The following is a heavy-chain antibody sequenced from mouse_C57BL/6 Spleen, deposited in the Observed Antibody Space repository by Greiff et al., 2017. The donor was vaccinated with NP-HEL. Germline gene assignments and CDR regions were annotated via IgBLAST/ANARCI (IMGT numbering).Heavy chain of an antibody. CDR2: IYPRDGST. CDR1: GYTFTSYD. V-gene: IGHV1-85*01. CDR3: ARYGNYVGNAMDY. D-gene: IGHD2-1*01. J-gene: IGHJ4*01. Sequence: VQLQQSGPELVKPGASVKLSCKASGYTFTSYDINWVKQRPGQGLEWIGWIYPRDGSTKYNEKFKGKATLTVDTSSSTAYMELHSLTSEDSAVYFCARYGNYVGNAMDYWGQGTSVTVSS.